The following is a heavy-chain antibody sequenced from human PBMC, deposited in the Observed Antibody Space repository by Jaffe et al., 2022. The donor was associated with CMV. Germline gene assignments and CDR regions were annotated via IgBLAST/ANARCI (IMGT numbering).Heavy chain of an antibody. CDR3: ARSRTKYSSSWYYFDY. CDR2: IYYSGST. D-gene: IGHD6-13*01. J-gene: IGHJ4*02. V-gene: IGHV4-59*01. Sequence: QVQLQESGPGLVKPSETLSLTCTVSGGSISSYYWSWIRQPPGKGLEWIGYIYYSGSTNYNPSLKSRVTISVDTSKNQFSLKLSSVTAADTAVYYCARSRTKYSSSWYYFDYWGQGTLVTVSS. CDR1: GGSISSYY.